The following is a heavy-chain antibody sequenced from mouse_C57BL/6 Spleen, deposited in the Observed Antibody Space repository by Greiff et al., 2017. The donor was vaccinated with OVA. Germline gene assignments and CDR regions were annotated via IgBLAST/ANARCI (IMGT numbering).Heavy chain of an antibody. D-gene: IGHD2-2*01. Sequence: QVQLKQSGAELLKPGASVKLSCTAPGFTFTGYWIEWVKQTPGHGLEWIGEILPGSGSTNYNEKFKGRDTFTADTSSNTAYMQLSSLTTEDSAIYYCARGEVKGYYYAMDYWGQGTSVTVAS. CDR2: ILPGSGST. J-gene: IGHJ4*01. V-gene: IGHV1-9*01. CDR1: GFTFTGYW. CDR3: ARGEVKGYYYAMDY.